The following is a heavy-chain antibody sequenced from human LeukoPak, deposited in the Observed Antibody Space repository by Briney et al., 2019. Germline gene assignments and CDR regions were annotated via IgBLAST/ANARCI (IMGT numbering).Heavy chain of an antibody. Sequence: GASVKVSCKASGFMFSNYGIVWVRQAPGQGFEWLGWISGSNGDTYDTRRFRGRFTMTPDTSTNTVYMELRSLRSDDTAVYYCARRSSDDAFDIWGQGTMVTVSS. J-gene: IGHJ3*02. CDR1: GFMFSNYG. CDR2: ISGSNGDT. V-gene: IGHV1-18*04. CDR3: ARRSSDDAFDI.